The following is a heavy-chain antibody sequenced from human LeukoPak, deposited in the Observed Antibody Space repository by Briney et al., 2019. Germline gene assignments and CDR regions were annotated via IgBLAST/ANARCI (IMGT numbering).Heavy chain of an antibody. CDR1: GGSISSYY. D-gene: IGHD4-23*01. J-gene: IGHJ2*01. Sequence: SETLSLTCTVSGGSISSYYWSWIRQPARNGLEWIGRIYTSGSTNYNPSLKSRVTMSVDTPKNQFSLKLSSVTAADTAVYYCARDYGGNHNSGYWYFDLWGRGTLVTVSS. CDR3: ARDYGGNHNSGYWYFDL. V-gene: IGHV4-4*07. CDR2: IYTSGST.